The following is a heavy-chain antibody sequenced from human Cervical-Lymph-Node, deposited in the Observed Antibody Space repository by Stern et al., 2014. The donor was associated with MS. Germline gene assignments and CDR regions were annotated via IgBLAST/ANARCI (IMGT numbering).Heavy chain of an antibody. CDR3: ATTPIVATIRGGYYYYGMDV. CDR1: GYTLTELS. J-gene: IGHJ6*02. Sequence: QVQLVQSGAEVKKPGASVKVSCKVSGYTLTELSMHWVRQAPGKGLEWMGGFDPEDGETIYAQKFQGRVTMTEDTSTDTAYMELSSLRSEDTAVYYCATTPIVATIRGGYYYYGMDVWGQGTTVTVSS. V-gene: IGHV1-24*01. D-gene: IGHD5-12*01. CDR2: FDPEDGET.